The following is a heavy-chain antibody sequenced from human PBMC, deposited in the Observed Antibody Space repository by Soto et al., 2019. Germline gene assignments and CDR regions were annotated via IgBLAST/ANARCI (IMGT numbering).Heavy chain of an antibody. Sequence: QVQLVESGGGVVQPGRSLRLSCAASGFTFSSYGMHWVRQAPGKGLEWVAVIWYDGSNKYYADSVKGRFTISRDNSKNTLYLQMNSLRAEDTAVYYCAREDYYDSSGYYSHYYYGMDVWGQGTTVTVSS. CDR1: GFTFSSYG. V-gene: IGHV3-33*01. CDR2: IWYDGSNK. D-gene: IGHD3-22*01. CDR3: AREDYYDSSGYYSHYYYGMDV. J-gene: IGHJ6*02.